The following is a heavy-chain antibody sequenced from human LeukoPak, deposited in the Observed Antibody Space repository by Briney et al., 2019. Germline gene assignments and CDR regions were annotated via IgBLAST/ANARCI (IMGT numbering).Heavy chain of an antibody. CDR2: IDPTGSYT. CDR1: GYSFTSYL. Sequence: GEFLRISCKGIGYSFTSYLITWVREILGLGLKRMGRIDPTGSYTNYSPSFQGHFTISVDKSISTAYLQWSSLKASDTAMYYCARKTLVGATWNSWGGGTLVTVFS. CDR3: ARKTLVGATWNS. V-gene: IGHV5-10-1*01. J-gene: IGHJ4*02. D-gene: IGHD1-26*01.